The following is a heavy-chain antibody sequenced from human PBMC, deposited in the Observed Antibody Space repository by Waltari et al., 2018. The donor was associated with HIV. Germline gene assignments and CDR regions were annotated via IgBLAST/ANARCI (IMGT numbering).Heavy chain of an antibody. CDR1: GFKFSSYV. CDR3: AKATGRRSEPYDS. D-gene: IGHD1-26*01. CDR2: IGSDGGEK. J-gene: IGHJ4*02. V-gene: IGHV3-30*18. Sequence: QVQLVESGGGIVRPGRSLRLSCVASGFKFSSYVMHWVGRVPGKGPSWVACIGSDGGEKNEAASVRGRFTMSRDNAKNTRSLHMDRLTLDYTALYYWAKATGRRSEPYDSWGQGTLVTVSS.